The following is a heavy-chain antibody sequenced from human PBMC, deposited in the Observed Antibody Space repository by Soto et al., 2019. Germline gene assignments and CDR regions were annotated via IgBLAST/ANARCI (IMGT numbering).Heavy chain of an antibody. V-gene: IGHV3-23*01. Sequence: PGGSLRLSCASSGFTLSMYAVNWVRQAPGKGLEWVSAISDSGDRTYYADSVKGRFTISRDRSKNTLSLQMDSLRAEDTAVYYCAKDRAIIVKAGDAFDVWGQGTKVTV. CDR2: ISDSGDRT. CDR1: GFTLSMYA. J-gene: IGHJ3*01. D-gene: IGHD3-16*02. CDR3: AKDRAIIVKAGDAFDV.